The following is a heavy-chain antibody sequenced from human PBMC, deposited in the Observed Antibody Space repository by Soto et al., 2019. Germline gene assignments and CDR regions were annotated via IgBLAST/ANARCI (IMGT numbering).Heavy chain of an antibody. D-gene: IGHD2-21*02. CDR1: GYTFTSYG. J-gene: IGHJ4*02. CDR2: ISGSGDST. CDR3: ARDIAVTTFDY. Sequence: SCKASGYTFTSYGISWVRQAPGKGLEWVSAISGSGDSTYYADSVKGRFTISRDNAKNSLYLQMNSLRAEDTALYYCARDIAVTTFDYWGQGTLVTVSS. V-gene: IGHV3-23*01.